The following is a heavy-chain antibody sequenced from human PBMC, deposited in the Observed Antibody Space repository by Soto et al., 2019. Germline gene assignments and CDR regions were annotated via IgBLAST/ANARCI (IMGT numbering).Heavy chain of an antibody. Sequence: PGESLKISCAASGFSFSDYYMNWIRQAPGKGLEWISYISSSGAYTNYADSVRGRFTMSRDSAKNSLLLQMDGLRAEDTAVYYCARAKLVVEGRFDYWGQGTLVTVSS. J-gene: IGHJ4*02. D-gene: IGHD3-22*01. CDR3: ARAKLVVEGRFDY. V-gene: IGHV3-11*06. CDR1: GFSFSDYY. CDR2: ISSSGAYT.